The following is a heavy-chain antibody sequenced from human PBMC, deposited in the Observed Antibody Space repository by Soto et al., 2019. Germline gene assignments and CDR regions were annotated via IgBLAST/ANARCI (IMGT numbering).Heavy chain of an antibody. CDR2: IHSSRST. CDR1: GASISGYF. J-gene: IGHJ4*02. CDR3: VRDGVGARPFDS. V-gene: IGHV4-4*07. D-gene: IGHD1-26*01. Sequence: QVLLQESGPGLVKPSETLSLTCTVSGASISGYFWTWIRQPAGKGLEWIGRIHSSRSTNYNPPLKSRFTFSCDTSKNQFYLNLSSVTAADTAVYYCVRDGVGARPFDSWGQGTLVTVSS.